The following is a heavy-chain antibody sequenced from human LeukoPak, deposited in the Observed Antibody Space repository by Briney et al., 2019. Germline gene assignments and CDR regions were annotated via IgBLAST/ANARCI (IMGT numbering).Heavy chain of an antibody. CDR3: VRDQGSWSIAAHLDTFDM. D-gene: IGHD6-6*01. CDR1: GFTFSSYG. J-gene: IGHJ3*02. CDR2: ISYDGSNK. V-gene: IGHV3-30*03. Sequence: GGSLRLSCAASGFTFSSYGMHWVRQAPGKGLEWVAVISYDGSNKYYAASVRGRFTISRDNAKNSLYLQMNSLTAEDTAVYFCVRDQGSWSIAAHLDTFDMWGQGTMVTVSS.